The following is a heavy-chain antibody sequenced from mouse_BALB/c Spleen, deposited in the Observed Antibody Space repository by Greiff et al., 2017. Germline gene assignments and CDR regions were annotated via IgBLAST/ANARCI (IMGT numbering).Heavy chain of an antibody. V-gene: IGHV1-5*01. CDR1: GYTFTSYW. CDR2: IYPGNSDT. CDR3: TIIYYDYFAWFAY. D-gene: IGHD2-4*01. J-gene: IGHJ3*01. Sequence: VQLQQSGTVLARPGASVKMSCKASGYTFTSYWMHWVKQRPGQGLEWIGAIYPGNSDTSYNQKFKGKAKLTAVTSTSTAYMELSSLTNEDSAVYYCTIIYYDYFAWFAYWGQGTLVTVSA.